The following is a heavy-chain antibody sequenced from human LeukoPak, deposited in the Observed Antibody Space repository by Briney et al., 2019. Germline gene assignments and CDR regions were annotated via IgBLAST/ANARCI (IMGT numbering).Heavy chain of an antibody. J-gene: IGHJ3*02. V-gene: IGHV4-39*01. CDR1: SGSISSSSYY. D-gene: IGHD3-3*01. CDR2: IYYSGST. Sequence: SETLSLTCTVSSGSISSSSYYWGWIRQPPGKGLEWIVSIYYSGSTYYNPSLKSRVTISVETSKNQFSLKLSSVTAADTAVYYCARSISSYDFWSGYAFDIWGQGTMVTVSS. CDR3: ARSISSYDFWSGYAFDI.